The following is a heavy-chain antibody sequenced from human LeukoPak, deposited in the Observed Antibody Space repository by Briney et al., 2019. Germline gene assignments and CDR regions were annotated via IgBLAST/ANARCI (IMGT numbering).Heavy chain of an antibody. Sequence: SXYTFTSYGXXXXRQAPXQGLXXXXXXXPYNGNTNNVQKVQGRVTMTTDTSTSTAYMELRRLRSDDTAVYYCARVAYYYDSAGLYLNYFYGMDVWGQGTTVTVSS. CDR1: XYTFTSYG. CDR2: XXPYNGNT. V-gene: IGHV1-18*01. J-gene: IGHJ6*02. D-gene: IGHD3-22*01. CDR3: ARVAYYYDSAGLYLNYFYGMDV.